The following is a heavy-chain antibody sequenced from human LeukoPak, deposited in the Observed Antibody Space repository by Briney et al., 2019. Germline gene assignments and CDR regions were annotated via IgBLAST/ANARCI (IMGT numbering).Heavy chain of an antibody. V-gene: IGHV3-30*03. CDR2: ISYDGSNK. D-gene: IGHD5-18*01. CDR3: ARSPPGIQLWQNYFDY. Sequence: PGGSLRLSCAASGFTFSSYGMHWVRQAPGKGLEWVAVISYDGSNKYYADSVKGRFTISRDNSKNTLYLQMNSLRAEDTAVYYCARSPPGIQLWQNYFDYWGQGTLVTVSS. J-gene: IGHJ4*02. CDR1: GFTFSSYG.